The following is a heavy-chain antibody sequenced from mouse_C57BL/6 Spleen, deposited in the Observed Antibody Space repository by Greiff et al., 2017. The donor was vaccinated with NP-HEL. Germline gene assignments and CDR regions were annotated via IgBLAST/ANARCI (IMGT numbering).Heavy chain of an antibody. Sequence: VQLQESGAELVKPGASVKISCKASGYAFSSYWMNWVKQRAGKGLEWIGQIYPGDGDTNYNGKFKGKATLTADKSSSTAYMQRSSLTSEDSAVYFGARWSITTVVDWYFDVWGTGTTVTVSS. J-gene: IGHJ1*03. V-gene: IGHV1-80*01. CDR3: ARWSITTVVDWYFDV. CDR2: IYPGDGDT. CDR1: GYAFSSYW. D-gene: IGHD1-1*01.